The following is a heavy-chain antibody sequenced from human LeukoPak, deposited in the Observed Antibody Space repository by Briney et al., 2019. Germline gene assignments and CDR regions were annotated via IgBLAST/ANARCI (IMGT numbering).Heavy chain of an antibody. CDR2: IYTSGST. CDR1: GGSISSGSYY. J-gene: IGHJ4*02. Sequence: SQTLSLTCTVSGGSISSGSYYWSWIRQPAGKGLEWIGRIYTSGSTNYNPSLKSRVTISVDTSKNQFSLKLSSVTAADTAVYYCARGASPQYYDFWSGEFDYWGQGTLVTVSS. D-gene: IGHD3-3*01. CDR3: ARGASPQYYDFWSGEFDY. V-gene: IGHV4-61*02.